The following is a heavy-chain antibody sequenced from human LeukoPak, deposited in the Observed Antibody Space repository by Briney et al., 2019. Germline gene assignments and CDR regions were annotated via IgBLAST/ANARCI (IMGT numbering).Heavy chain of an antibody. J-gene: IGHJ6*02. CDR2: IKHDGREK. V-gene: IGHV3-7*01. CDR1: GFIFSSYW. Sequence: GGSLRLSCAASGFIFSSYWMTWVRQAPGEGLEWVASIKHDGREKYYVDSVKGRFTISKDNPKNPLYLQMNSLRTDDTAVYYCARASYGMDVWGQGTTVTVSS. CDR3: ARASYGMDV.